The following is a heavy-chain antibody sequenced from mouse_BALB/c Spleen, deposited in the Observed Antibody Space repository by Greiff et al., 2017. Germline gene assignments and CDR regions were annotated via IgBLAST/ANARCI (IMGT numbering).Heavy chain of an antibody. Sequence: EVKLMESGGGLVQPGGSLRLSCATSGFTFTDYYMSWVRQPPGKALEWLGFIRNKANGYTTEYSASVKGRFTISRDNSQSILYLQMNTLRAEDSATYYCARDRTYYGNSYAMDYWGQGTSVTVSS. D-gene: IGHD2-10*01. CDR1: GFTFTDYY. CDR3: ARDRTYYGNSYAMDY. V-gene: IGHV7-3*02. J-gene: IGHJ4*01. CDR2: IRNKANGYTT.